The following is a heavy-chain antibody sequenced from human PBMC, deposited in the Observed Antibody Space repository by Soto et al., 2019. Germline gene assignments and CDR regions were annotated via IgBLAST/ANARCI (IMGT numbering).Heavy chain of an antibody. Sequence: QVQLVQSAAEVKKPGASVKVSCKASGYTFSNFGLSWVRQAPGQGLEWMRWIGPYNGNTDHAQKFQDRVTMTTDTSTNTAYMELRGLTSADTAVYYCARCYCSVGSCYTCWHFDLWGRGTLVTVSS. D-gene: IGHD2-15*01. J-gene: IGHJ2*01. CDR1: GYTFSNFG. V-gene: IGHV1-18*01. CDR3: ARCYCSVGSCYTCWHFDL. CDR2: IGPYNGNT.